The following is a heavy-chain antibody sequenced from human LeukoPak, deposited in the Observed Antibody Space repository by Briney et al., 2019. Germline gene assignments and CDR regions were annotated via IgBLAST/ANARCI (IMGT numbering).Heavy chain of an antibody. D-gene: IGHD3-22*01. V-gene: IGHV3-53*01. CDR2: IRSDGST. J-gene: IGHJ3*02. CDR1: GFIVSGKY. CDR3: AREGSFDSSGYNDALDI. Sequence: GGSLRLSCAASGFIVSGKYMSWVRQAPGRGLEWVSVIRSDGSTSYADSVKGRFTISRDNSKNTLYLQMNSLRAEDTAVYYCAREGSFDSSGYNDALDIWGQGTMVTVSA.